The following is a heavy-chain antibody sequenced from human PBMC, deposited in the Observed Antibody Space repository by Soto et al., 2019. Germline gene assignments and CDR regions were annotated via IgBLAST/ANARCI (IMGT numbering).Heavy chain of an antibody. D-gene: IGHD1-26*01. CDR1: GGTFSSYA. Sequence: QVQLVQSGAEVKKPGSSVKVSCKASGGTFSSYAISWVRQAPGQGLEWMRGIIPIFGTANYAQKFQGRVTITADESTSTAYMELSSLRSEDTAVYYCATSPSGSYPYYFDYWGQGTLVTVSS. V-gene: IGHV1-69*01. J-gene: IGHJ4*02. CDR3: ATSPSGSYPYYFDY. CDR2: IIPIFGTA.